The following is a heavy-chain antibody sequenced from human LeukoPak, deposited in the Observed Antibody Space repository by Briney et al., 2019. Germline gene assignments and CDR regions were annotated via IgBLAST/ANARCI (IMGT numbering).Heavy chain of an antibody. Sequence: PSETLSLTCAVYAGSFSGYYWSWIRQPPGKGLEWIGEINHSGSTNYNPSLKSRVTISVDTSKNQFSLKLSSVTAADTAVYYCARHFRDIVVVVAATTPQYYFDYWGQGTLVTVSS. V-gene: IGHV4-34*01. CDR3: ARHFRDIVVVVAATTPQYYFDY. CDR2: INHSGST. CDR1: AGSFSGYY. J-gene: IGHJ4*02. D-gene: IGHD2-15*01.